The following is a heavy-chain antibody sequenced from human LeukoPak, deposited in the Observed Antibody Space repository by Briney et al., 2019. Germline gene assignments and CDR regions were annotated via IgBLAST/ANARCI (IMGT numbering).Heavy chain of an antibody. CDR2: IYTSGST. CDR1: GGSISSGSYY. V-gene: IGHV4-61*02. D-gene: IGHD2-15*01. J-gene: IGHJ2*01. Sequence: PSETLSLTCTVSGGSISSGSYYWSWIRQPAGKGLEWIGRIYTSGSTNYNPSLKSRVTISVDTSKNQFSLKLSSVTAADTAVYYCARDIPYCSGGSCYRLANWYFDLWGRGTLVTVSS. CDR3: ARDIPYCSGGSCYRLANWYFDL.